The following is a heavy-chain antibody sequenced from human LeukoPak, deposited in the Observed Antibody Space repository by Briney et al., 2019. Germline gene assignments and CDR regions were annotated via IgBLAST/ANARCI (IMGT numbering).Heavy chain of an antibody. CDR1: GYPFTNYY. D-gene: IGHD6-13*01. Sequence: APVKVSCKASGYPFTNYYIHWVRQAPGQGLEWMGIVNPSGGGTTYAQKFQGRVTMTRDTSTRTVYMELSSLRSDDTAVYHCARETDIAAAANYFDYWGQGTLVTVSS. V-gene: IGHV1-46*01. CDR2: VNPSGGGT. CDR3: ARETDIAAAANYFDY. J-gene: IGHJ4*02.